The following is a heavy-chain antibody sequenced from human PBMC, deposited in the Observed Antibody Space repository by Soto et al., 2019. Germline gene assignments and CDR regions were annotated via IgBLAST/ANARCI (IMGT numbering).Heavy chain of an antibody. V-gene: IGHV5-51*01. J-gene: IGHJ6*02. CDR1: GYSFTSYW. CDR3: ARTLDTVTDYYYGMDV. CDR2: IYPGDSDT. D-gene: IGHD4-4*01. Sequence: PGESLKISCKGSGYSFTSYWIGWVRQMPGKGLEWMGIIYPGDSDTRYSPSFQGQVTISADKSISTAYLQWSSLKASDTAMYYCARTLDTVTDYYYGMDVWGQGTTVTVSS.